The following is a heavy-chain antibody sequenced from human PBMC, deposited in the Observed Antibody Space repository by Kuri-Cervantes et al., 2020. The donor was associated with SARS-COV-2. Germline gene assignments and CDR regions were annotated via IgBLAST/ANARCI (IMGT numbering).Heavy chain of an antibody. CDR1: GGSISSSSYY. D-gene: IGHD2-2*01. V-gene: IGHV4-39*07. CDR3: ARGGCSSTSCYYDDAFDI. Sequence: SETLSLTCTVSGGSISSSSYYWGWIRQPPGKGLEWIGSIYHSGSTYYNPSLKSRVTISVDTSKNQFSLKLSSVTAADTAVYYCARGGCSSTSCYYDDAFDIWGQGTMVTVSS. CDR2: IYHSGST. J-gene: IGHJ3*02.